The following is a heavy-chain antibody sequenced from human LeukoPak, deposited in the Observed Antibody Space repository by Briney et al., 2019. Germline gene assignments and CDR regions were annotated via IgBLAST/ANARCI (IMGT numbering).Heavy chain of an antibody. CDR1: GGSISSGSYY. J-gene: IGHJ6*03. Sequence: SETLSLTCTVSGGSISSGSYYWSWIRQPAGKGLEWIGRIYTSGSTNYNPSLKSRVTISVDTSKNQFSLKLSSVTAADTAVYYCARVGFYDSSGYSYYYYYMDVWGKGTTVTVSS. CDR3: ARVGFYDSSGYSYYYYYMDV. CDR2: IYTSGST. D-gene: IGHD3-22*01. V-gene: IGHV4-61*02.